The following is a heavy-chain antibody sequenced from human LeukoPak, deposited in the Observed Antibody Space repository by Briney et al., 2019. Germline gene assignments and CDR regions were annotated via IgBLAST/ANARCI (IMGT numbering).Heavy chain of an antibody. CDR2: ISSGSSYI. D-gene: IGHD5-18*01. J-gene: IGHJ4*02. CDR1: GFTFSLYT. V-gene: IGHV3-21*01. CDR3: ARDVADSSMVTPNFDY. Sequence: GGSLRLSCAASGFTFSLYTMNWVRQAPGTGLEWVSSISSGSSYIYYADSVKGRFTISRDNAKNSLFLQMNSLRVEDTAIYYCARDVADSSMVTPNFDYWGQGTLVTVSS.